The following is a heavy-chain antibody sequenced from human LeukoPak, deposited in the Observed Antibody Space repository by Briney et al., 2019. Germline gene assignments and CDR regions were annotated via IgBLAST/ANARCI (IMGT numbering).Heavy chain of an antibody. CDR1: GGSFSGYY. CDR2: IYYSGST. V-gene: IGHV4-59*01. J-gene: IGHJ4*02. CDR3: ARGRSRYYFDH. D-gene: IGHD4-17*01. Sequence: SETLSLTCAVYGGSFSGYYWSWIRQPPGKGLEWIGYIYYSGSTNYNPSLQSRVTISVDTSKNQFSLKLSSVTAADTAVYSCARGRSRYYFDHWGQGTLVSVSS.